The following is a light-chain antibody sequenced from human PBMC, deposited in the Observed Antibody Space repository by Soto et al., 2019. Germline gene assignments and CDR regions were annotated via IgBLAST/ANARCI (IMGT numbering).Light chain of an antibody. V-gene: IGLV1-47*01. CDR2: RNN. J-gene: IGLJ1*01. CDR3: AAWDDSLSGNV. Sequence: QSVLTQPPSASGTPGQRVTISCPGSSSNIGSNYVYWYQQLPGTAPKLLIYRNNQRPSGVPDRFSGSKSGTSASLAISGLRSEDEADYYCAAWDDSLSGNVFGTGTKVTVL. CDR1: SSNIGSNY.